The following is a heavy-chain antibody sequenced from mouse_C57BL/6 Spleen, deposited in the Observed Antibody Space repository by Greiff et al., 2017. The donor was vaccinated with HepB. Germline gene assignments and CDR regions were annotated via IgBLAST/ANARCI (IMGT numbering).Heavy chain of an antibody. CDR2: INPNNGGT. V-gene: IGHV1-22*01. Sequence: EVQLQQSGPELVKPGASVKMSCKASGYTFTDYNMHWVKQSHGKSLEWIGYINPNNGGTSYNQKFKGTATLTVNKSSSTAYMELRSLTSEDSAVYYCARTLYYDYAGFAYWGQGTLVTVSA. CDR1: GYTFTDYN. CDR3: ARTLYYDYAGFAY. J-gene: IGHJ3*01. D-gene: IGHD2-4*01.